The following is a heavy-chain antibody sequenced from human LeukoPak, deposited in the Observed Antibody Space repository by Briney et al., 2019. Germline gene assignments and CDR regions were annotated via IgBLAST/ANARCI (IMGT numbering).Heavy chain of an antibody. J-gene: IGHJ4*02. CDR2: ISAYNGNT. CDR3: AGEPGNITMFPDY. Sequence: ASVKVSCKASGYTFTSYGISWVRQAPGQGLEWMGWISAYNGNTNYAQKLQGRVTMTTDTATSSAYMGLRSLRSDNTAVYYCAGEPGNITMFPDYWGQGTLVTVSS. CDR1: GYTFTSYG. V-gene: IGHV1-18*01. D-gene: IGHD3-10*02.